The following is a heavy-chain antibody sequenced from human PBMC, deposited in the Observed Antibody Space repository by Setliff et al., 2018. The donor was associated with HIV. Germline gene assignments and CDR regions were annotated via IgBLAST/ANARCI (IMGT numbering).Heavy chain of an antibody. CDR3: AHVNSFRSVYFDS. CDR2: IYWDGDT. Sequence: ECGPTLVNPTETLTLTCAFSGFSLATDGVSLGWIRQPPGEGPEWLALIYWDGDTRYNPSLKGRLTVTKATSNNHVVPMMSHMDPADTATYFCAHVNSFRSVYFDSWGEGMLVTVSS. J-gene: IGHJ4*01. CDR1: GFSLATDGVS. V-gene: IGHV2-5*02. D-gene: IGHD3-10*01.